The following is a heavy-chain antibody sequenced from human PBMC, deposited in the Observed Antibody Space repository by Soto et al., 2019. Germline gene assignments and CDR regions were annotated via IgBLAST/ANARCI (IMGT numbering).Heavy chain of an antibody. CDR2: ISAYNGNT. Sequence: GASVKVSCKASGYTFASYAISWMRQAPGQGLEWMGWISAYNGNTNYAQKLQGRVTMTTDTSTSTNYMELRSLRSDDTAVYYCARDPPPPDYWGQGTLVTVSS. CDR1: GYTFASYA. J-gene: IGHJ4*02. CDR3: ARDPPPPDY. V-gene: IGHV1-18*01.